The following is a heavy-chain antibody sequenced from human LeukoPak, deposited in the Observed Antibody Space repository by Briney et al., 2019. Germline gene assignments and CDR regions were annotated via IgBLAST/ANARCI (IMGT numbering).Heavy chain of an antibody. V-gene: IGHV4-4*07. Sequence: SETLSLTCTVSGGSISSYYWSWIRQPAGKGLEWIGRIYTGGRTDYNPSLKSRITISVDTSKNQFSLKLSSVTAADTAVYFCATGMPGDYDYNCFDSWGQGTLVTVSS. CDR3: ATGMPGDYDYNCFDS. D-gene: IGHD5-12*01. CDR1: GGSISSYY. CDR2: IYTGGRT. J-gene: IGHJ5*01.